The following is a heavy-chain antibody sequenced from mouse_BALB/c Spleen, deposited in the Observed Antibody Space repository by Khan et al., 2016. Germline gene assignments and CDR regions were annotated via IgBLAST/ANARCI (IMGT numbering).Heavy chain of an antibody. J-gene: IGHJ3*01. CDR1: GFNIKDTY. CDR3: ARSYYDSWFVY. V-gene: IGHV14-3*02. D-gene: IGHD2-4*01. Sequence: VQLKQSGAELVKPGASVKLSCTASGFNIKDTYMHWMIQRPEQGLEWIGRIDPANDNTKYDPKFQGKATITAETSPNTAYLQLSSLTSEDTAVYYCARSYYDSWFVYWGQGTLVTVSA. CDR2: IDPANDNT.